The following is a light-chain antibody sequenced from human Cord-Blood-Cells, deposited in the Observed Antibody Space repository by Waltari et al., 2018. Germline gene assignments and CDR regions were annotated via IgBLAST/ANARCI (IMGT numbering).Light chain of an antibody. V-gene: IGKV3-11*01. J-gene: IGKJ2*01. CDR1: QRVSSY. CDR3: REGSNWPPMYT. CDR2: DAS. Sequence: VLTQATATLSWSPGERATLSCRASQRVSSYLAWYQQKPGQAPRLLNYDASNRATGIPARFSGRGSETDIRLTISSLEPEDFAVYYCREGSNWPPMYTFGQGTKLEIK.